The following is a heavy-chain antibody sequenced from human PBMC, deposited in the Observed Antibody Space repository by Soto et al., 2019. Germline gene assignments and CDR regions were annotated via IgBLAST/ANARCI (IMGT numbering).Heavy chain of an antibody. V-gene: IGHV4-39*01. Sequence: SETLSLTCTVSGGSISSTSSYWAWIRQPPGKGLEWVGSIYYLGNTYYNPSLGSRVTISVDTSKNQFSLKLSSVTAADTAIFYCAGLYPYESSGYQLDDWSQGTLVTVSS. CDR2: IYYLGNT. J-gene: IGHJ4*02. D-gene: IGHD3-22*01. CDR3: AGLYPYESSGYQLDD. CDR1: GGSISSTSSY.